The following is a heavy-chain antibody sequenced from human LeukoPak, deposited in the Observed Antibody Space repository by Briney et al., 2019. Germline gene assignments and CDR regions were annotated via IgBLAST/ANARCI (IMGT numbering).Heavy chain of an antibody. CDR2: IKHDGSEKQDGSEK. Sequence: PGGSLRLSCVASGFTFSGYWISWVRQAPGKGLEWVANIKHDGSEKQDGSEKNYVDSVKGRFTISRDNAKNSLYLQMNSLRAEDTAVYYCARSGRGVDSFYFYMDVWGKGTTVTVSS. CDR3: ARSGRGVDSFYFYMDV. J-gene: IGHJ6*03. D-gene: IGHD3-10*01. V-gene: IGHV3-7*01. CDR1: GFTFSGYW.